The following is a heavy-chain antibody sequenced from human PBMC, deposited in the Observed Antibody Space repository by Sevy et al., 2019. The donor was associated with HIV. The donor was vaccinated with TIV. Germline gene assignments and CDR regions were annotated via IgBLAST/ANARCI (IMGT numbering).Heavy chain of an antibody. D-gene: IGHD5-12*01. J-gene: IGHJ6*02. CDR2: IKQDGSGK. V-gene: IGHV3-7*01. Sequence: GGSLRLSCTASGFTFNSYWMSWVRQAPGKGLEWVANIKQDGSGKYYVDSVKGRFTISRDNSQNSLFLQMNTLRAEDTAVYYCAREGSPYDTYYYYYGMDVWGQGTTVTVSS. CDR1: GFTFNSYW. CDR3: AREGSPYDTYYYYYGMDV.